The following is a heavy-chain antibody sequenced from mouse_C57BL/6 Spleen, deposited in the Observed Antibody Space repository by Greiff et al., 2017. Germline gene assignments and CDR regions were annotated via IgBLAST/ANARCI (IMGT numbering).Heavy chain of an antibody. CDR2: FYPRSGNT. V-gene: IGHV1-81*01. J-gene: IGHJ4*01. D-gene: IGHD1-1*01. Sequence: QVQLKQSGAELARPGASVKLSCKASGYTFTSYGISWVKQRTGQGLEWIGEFYPRSGNTYYNEKFKGKATLTADKSSSTAYMELRSLTSEDSAVYFCARSDGSKSMDYWGQGTSVTVSS. CDR1: GYTFTSYG. CDR3: ARSDGSKSMDY.